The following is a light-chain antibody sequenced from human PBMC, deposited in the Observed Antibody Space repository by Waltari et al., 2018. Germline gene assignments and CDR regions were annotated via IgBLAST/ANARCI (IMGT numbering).Light chain of an antibody. CDR1: SSDVGGYNY. J-gene: IGLJ3*02. CDR3: SSFTISSTWV. V-gene: IGLV2-14*01. CDR2: HVS. Sequence: QSALTQPASVSGSPGQSITIPCTGTSSDVGGYNYVSWYQQHPGKPRTLMFYHVSNRPSGVSNRFSGAKSGNPASLTISGLQAEDEADYYCSSFTISSTWVFGGGTKLTVL.